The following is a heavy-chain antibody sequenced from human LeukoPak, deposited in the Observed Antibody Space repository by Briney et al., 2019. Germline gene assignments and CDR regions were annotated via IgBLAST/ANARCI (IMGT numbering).Heavy chain of an antibody. CDR2: TYYRSKWYN. J-gene: IGHJ4*02. Sequence: RSQTLSLTCAISGDSVSSNSAAWNWIRQSPSGGLEWLGRTYYRSKWYNDYAVSVKSRITINPDRSKNQVSLQMNSVTPEDTAVYYCARETTSLFDSWGQGTLVTVSS. CDR1: GDSVSSNSAA. V-gene: IGHV6-1*01. CDR3: ARETTSLFDS. D-gene: IGHD2/OR15-2a*01.